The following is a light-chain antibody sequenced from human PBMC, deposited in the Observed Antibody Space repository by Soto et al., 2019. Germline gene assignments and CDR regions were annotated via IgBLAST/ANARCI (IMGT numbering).Light chain of an antibody. Sequence: DIQMTQSPSTLSASVGDRVTITCRASQSISGSLAWYQQKPGKAPKLLIYEAANLKSGVPSRCSGSGSGTEYTLTISSLQPDDSESYYCQQYNGYWTFGQGTRVEIK. V-gene: IGKV1-5*03. CDR2: EAA. CDR1: QSISGS. CDR3: QQYNGYWT. J-gene: IGKJ1*01.